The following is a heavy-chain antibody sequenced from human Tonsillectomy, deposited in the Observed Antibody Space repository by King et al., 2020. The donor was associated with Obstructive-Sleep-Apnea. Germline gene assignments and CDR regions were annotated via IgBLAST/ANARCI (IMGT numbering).Heavy chain of an antibody. CDR2: ISSSSSYI. J-gene: IGHJ4*02. D-gene: IGHD3-10*01. CDR1: GFTFSSYS. V-gene: IGHV3-21*01. Sequence: VQLVESGGGLVKPGGSLRLSCAASGFTFSSYSMNWVRQAPGKGLEWVSSISSSSSYIYYADSVKGRFTISRDNAKNSLYLQMSSLRAEDTAVYYCARYALASGSGIDYWGQGTLVTVSS. CDR3: ARYALASGSGIDY.